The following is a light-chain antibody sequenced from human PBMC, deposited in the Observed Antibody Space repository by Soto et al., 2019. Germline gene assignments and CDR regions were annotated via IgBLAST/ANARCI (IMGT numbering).Light chain of an antibody. J-gene: IGKJ2*01. V-gene: IGKV3-20*01. CDR2: GAS. CDR3: QQWYT. CDR1: QSVSSSY. Sequence: EIVLTQSPGTLSLSPGERATLSCRASQSVSSSYLAWYQQKPGQAPRLLIYGASSRATGIPVRFSGSGSGTDFTLTISRLEPQDSAVYYCQQWYTYGQRTGLEIK.